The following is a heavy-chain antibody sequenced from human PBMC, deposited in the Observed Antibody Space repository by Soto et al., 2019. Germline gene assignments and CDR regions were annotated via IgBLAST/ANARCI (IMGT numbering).Heavy chain of an antibody. CDR1: GGSVSSNSYS. CDR3: ARDFFDSSDYTTNWFDP. CDR2: IYHSENT. V-gene: IGHV4-39*01. D-gene: IGHD4-17*01. Sequence: SETLSLTCTVSGGSVSSNSYSWGWVRPSPGKGLEWIGNIYHSENTNYNPSLLSRVTISVDTSKNQFSLKLTSVTAADAALYYCARDFFDSSDYTTNWFDPWGQGTLVTVSS. J-gene: IGHJ5*02.